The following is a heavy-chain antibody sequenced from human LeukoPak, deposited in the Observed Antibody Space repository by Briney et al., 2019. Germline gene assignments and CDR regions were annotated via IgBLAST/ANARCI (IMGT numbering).Heavy chain of an antibody. D-gene: IGHD1-26*01. CDR3: ARGRVGATLLN. CDR1: GFTFSSYA. CDR2: ISSNGGST. J-gene: IGHJ4*02. V-gene: IGHV3-64*01. Sequence: GGSLRLSCAASGFTFSSYAMHWVRQAPGKGLEYVSAISSNGGSTYYANSVKGRFTISRDNAKNSLYLQMNSLRAEDTAVYYCARGRVGATLLNWGQGTLVTVSS.